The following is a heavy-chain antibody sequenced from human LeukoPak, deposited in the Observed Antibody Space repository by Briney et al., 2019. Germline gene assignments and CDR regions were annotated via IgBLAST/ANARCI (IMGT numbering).Heavy chain of an antibody. Sequence: SQTLSLTCAISGDSVSSDSAAWIWIRQSPSRGHEWLGRTYFRSKWFTDYAVSVKSRITINPDTSKNTFSLQLNSVTPEDTAVYYCGREHSSGYSEYWGQGTLVTVSS. V-gene: IGHV6-1*01. CDR2: TYFRSKWFT. J-gene: IGHJ4*02. CDR3: GREHSSGYSEY. CDR1: GDSVSSDSAA. D-gene: IGHD3-22*01.